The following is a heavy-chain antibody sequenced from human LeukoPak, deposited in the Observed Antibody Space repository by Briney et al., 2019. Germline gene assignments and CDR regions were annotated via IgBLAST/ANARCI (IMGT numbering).Heavy chain of an antibody. CDR1: GGSISSGGYS. CDR2: IYYSGST. V-gene: IGHV4-30-4*07. CDR3: ARQEQQLIYNWFDP. D-gene: IGHD6-13*01. Sequence: SQTLSLTCAVSGGSISSGGYSWSWIRQPPGKGLEWIGYIYYSGSTYYNPSLKSRVTISVDTSKNQFPLKLSSVTAADTAVYYCARQEQQLIYNWFDPWGQGTLVTVSS. J-gene: IGHJ5*02.